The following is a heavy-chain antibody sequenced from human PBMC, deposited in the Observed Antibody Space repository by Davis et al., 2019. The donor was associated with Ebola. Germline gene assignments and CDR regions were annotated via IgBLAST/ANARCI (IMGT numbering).Heavy chain of an antibody. CDR2: IVPVFKTA. CDR3: AKTARAAGRMIEETRVYKFYYMDV. V-gene: IGHV1-69*13. D-gene: IGHD6-13*01. J-gene: IGHJ6*03. Sequence: SVKVSCKASGGTFSGSAISWVRQAPGQGLEWMGGIVPVFKTANYAQKFQGRVTITSDEFPTTAYMELSGLRSEDTAVYYCAKTARAAGRMIEETRVYKFYYMDVWGKGTTVTVSS. CDR1: GGTFSGSA.